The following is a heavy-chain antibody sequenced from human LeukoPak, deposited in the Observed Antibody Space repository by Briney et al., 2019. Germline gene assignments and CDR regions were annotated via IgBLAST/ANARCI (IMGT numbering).Heavy chain of an antibody. CDR2: IWYDGSNK. CDR3: ARDRVGALDY. J-gene: IGHJ4*02. Sequence: GGSLRLSCAASGFTFSSYGMHWVRQAPGKGLEWVAVIWYDGSNKYYEDSVKGRFTISRDNSKHTLYLQMNSLRAEDTAVYYCARDRVGALDYWGQGTLVTVSS. CDR1: GFTFSSYG. V-gene: IGHV3-33*01. D-gene: IGHD1-26*01.